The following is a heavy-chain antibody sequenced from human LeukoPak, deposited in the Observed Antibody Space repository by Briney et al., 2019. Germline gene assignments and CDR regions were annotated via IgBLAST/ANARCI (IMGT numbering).Heavy chain of an antibody. CDR1: GFTFSSYW. V-gene: IGHV3-7*01. J-gene: IGHJ4*02. CDR3: ARDKYYYDSSGYYGTNGGFDY. CDR2: IKQDRSEK. D-gene: IGHD3-22*01. Sequence: GGSLRLSCAASGFTFSSYWMSWVRQAPGKGLEWVANIKQDRSEKYYVDSVKGRFTTSRDNAKNSLYLQMNSLRAEDTAVYYCARDKYYYDSSGYYGTNGGFDYWGQGTLVTVSS.